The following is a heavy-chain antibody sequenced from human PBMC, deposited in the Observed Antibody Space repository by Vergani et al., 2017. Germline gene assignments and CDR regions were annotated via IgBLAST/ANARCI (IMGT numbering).Heavy chain of an antibody. D-gene: IGHD2-2*02. CDR2: ISGSGGST. J-gene: IGHJ6*02. CDR3: AXPIGDPLYIHHINYYYYGMDV. V-gene: IGHV3-23*01. Sequence: EVQLLESGGGLVQPGGSLRLSCAASGFTFSSYAMSWVRQAPGKGLEWVSVISGSGGSTYYADSVKGRFTISRDNSKNTLYLQMNSLRAEDTAVYYCAXPIGDPLYIHHINYYYYGMDVWGQGTTVTVSS. CDR1: GFTFSSYA.